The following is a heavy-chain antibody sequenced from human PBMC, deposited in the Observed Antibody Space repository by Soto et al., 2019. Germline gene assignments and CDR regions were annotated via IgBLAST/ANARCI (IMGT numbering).Heavy chain of an antibody. J-gene: IGHJ3*02. Sequence: QVQLVESGGGVVQPGRSLRLSCAASGFTFSSYGMHWVRQAPGKGLEWVAVIWYDGSNKYYADSVKGRFTISRDNSKNTLYLKMSSLRAEDTAVYYCARVGDCSSNSCYRGDAFDIWGQGTMVTVSS. CDR2: IWYDGSNK. CDR3: ARVGDCSSNSCYRGDAFDI. D-gene: IGHD2-2*02. CDR1: GFTFSSYG. V-gene: IGHV3-33*01.